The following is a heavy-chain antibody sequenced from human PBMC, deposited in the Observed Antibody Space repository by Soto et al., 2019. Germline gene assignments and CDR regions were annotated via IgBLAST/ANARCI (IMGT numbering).Heavy chain of an antibody. J-gene: IGHJ6*02. CDR2: IWDDGSNK. CDR1: GFTFSSYG. V-gene: IGHV3-33*01. Sequence: QVQLVESGGGVVQPGRSLRLSCAASGFTFSSYGMHWVRQAPGKGLEWVAVIWDDGSNKYYADSVKGRFTISRDNSKNTLYLQMNSLRAEDTAVYYCARELITSGYYYYGMDVWVQGPTVTVSS. CDR3: ARELITSGYYYYGMDV. D-gene: IGHD1-20*01.